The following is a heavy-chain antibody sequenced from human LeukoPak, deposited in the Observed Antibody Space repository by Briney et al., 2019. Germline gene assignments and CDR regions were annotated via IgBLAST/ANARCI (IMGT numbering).Heavy chain of an antibody. CDR3: ATGAAVAGTFNY. V-gene: IGHV1-24*01. CDR1: GCTLTELS. Sequence: ASVKVSCKVSGCTLTELSMHWVRQAPGKGLEWMGGFDPEDGETIYAQKFQGRVTMTEDTSTDTAYMELSSLRSEDTAVYYCATGAAVAGTFNYWGQGTLVTVSS. CDR2: FDPEDGET. J-gene: IGHJ4*02. D-gene: IGHD6-19*01.